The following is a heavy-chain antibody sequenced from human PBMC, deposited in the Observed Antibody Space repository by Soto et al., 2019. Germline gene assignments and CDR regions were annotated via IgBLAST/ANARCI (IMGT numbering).Heavy chain of an antibody. J-gene: IGHJ4*02. CDR1: GFIFSSYW. V-gene: IGHV3-7*01. CDR2: IKQDGSEK. Sequence: EVQLVESGGGLVQPGGSLRLSCAPSGFIFSSYWMSWVRQAPGKGLEWVANIKQDGSEKYYVDSVKGRFTISRDNAKNSLYLQMNSLRAEDTAVYYCARGAPYGSGSYYTDFDFWGQGTLVTVSS. D-gene: IGHD3-10*01. CDR3: ARGAPYGSGSYYTDFDF.